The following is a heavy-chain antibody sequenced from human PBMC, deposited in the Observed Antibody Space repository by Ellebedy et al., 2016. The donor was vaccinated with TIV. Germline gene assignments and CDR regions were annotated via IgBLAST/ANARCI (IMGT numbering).Heavy chain of an antibody. CDR2: INAGNGNT. D-gene: IGHD3-22*01. J-gene: IGHJ6*02. Sequence: ASVKVSXKASGYTFTSYAMHWVRQAPGQRLEWMGWINAGNGNTKYSQKFQGRVTITRDTSASTAYMELSSLRSEDTAVYYCARVHYYDSQRYYYGMDVWGQGTTVTVSS. V-gene: IGHV1-3*01. CDR1: GYTFTSYA. CDR3: ARVHYYDSQRYYYGMDV.